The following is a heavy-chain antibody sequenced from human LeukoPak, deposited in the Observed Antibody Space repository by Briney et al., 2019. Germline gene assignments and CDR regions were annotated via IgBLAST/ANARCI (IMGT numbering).Heavy chain of an antibody. CDR3: VKALTRWAFDI. V-gene: IGHV3-9*01. D-gene: IGHD3-16*01. CDR2: ISWNSGSI. CDR1: GFIFNNYA. Sequence: GGSLRLSCAGSGFIFNNYAMHWVRQPPGKGLEWVSGISWNSGSIDYADSVKGRFTISTDNAKNTLYLQMDSLRAEDTAVYYCVKALTRWAFDIWGQGTMVTVSS. J-gene: IGHJ3*02.